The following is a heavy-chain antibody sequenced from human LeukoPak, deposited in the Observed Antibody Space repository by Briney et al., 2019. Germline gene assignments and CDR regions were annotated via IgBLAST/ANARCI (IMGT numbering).Heavy chain of an antibody. D-gene: IGHD3-10*01. CDR3: ARDDYRGVTNFDP. CDR1: GGSISPYF. CDR2: IAYSGCT. Sequence: SETLSLTCSVSGGSISPYFWSWIRQPPGKGLEWIGYIAYSGCTNYNPSLKSRVTISVDTSKNQFSLRLNSVTTADTAVYYCARDDYRGVTNFDPWGQGTLVTVSS. J-gene: IGHJ5*02. V-gene: IGHV4-59*01.